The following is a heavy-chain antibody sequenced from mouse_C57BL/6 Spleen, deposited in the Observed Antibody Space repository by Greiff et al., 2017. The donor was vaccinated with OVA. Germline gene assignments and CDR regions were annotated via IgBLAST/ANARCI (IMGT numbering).Heavy chain of an antibody. V-gene: IGHV1-53*01. CDR3: ARVRDFGYAWFPY. CDR1: GYTFTSYW. J-gene: IGHJ3*01. D-gene: IGHD2-2*01. Sequence: VQLQQPGTELVKPGASVKLSCKASGYTFTSYWIHWVKQRPGQGLEWIGNIYPGNGGANYIEKFKGKATLTVAISSTTAYIQLSSLTSEDSAGYYCARVRDFGYAWFPYWGQGTLVTVSA. CDR2: IYPGNGGA.